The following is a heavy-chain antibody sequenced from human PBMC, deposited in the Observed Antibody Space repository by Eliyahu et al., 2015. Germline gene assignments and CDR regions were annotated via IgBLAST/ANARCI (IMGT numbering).Heavy chain of an antibody. J-gene: IGHJ3*02. CDR2: IFYSGDT. D-gene: IGHD3-22*01. CDR1: GGSISXSXYY. CDR3: ARHRGGDTMIVVVYDAFDI. Sequence: QLQLQESGPGLVKPSETLSLTCXVXGGSISXSXYYWGWIRQPPGKGLEWIGSIFYSGDTYYNPSLNSRVTISVDTSKNQFALKLSSVTAADTAVYYCARHRGGDTMIVVVYDAFDIWGQGTMVTVSS. V-gene: IGHV4-39*01.